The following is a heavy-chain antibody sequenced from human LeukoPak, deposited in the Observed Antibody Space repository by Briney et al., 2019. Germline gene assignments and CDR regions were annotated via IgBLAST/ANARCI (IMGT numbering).Heavy chain of an antibody. V-gene: IGHV3-21*01. D-gene: IGHD3-3*01. CDR1: GFTFSSYS. CDR3: ARPLGTGFFVGFDY. J-gene: IGHJ4*02. CDR2: ISSSSSYI. Sequence: GGSLRLSCAASGFTFSSYSMNWVRQAPGKGLEWVSSISSSSSYIYYADSVKGRFTTSRDNAKNSLYLQMNSLRAEDTAVYYCARPLGTGFFVGFDYWGQGTLVTVSS.